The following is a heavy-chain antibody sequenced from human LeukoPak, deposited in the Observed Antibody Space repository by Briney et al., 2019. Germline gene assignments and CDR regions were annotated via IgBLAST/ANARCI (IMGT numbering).Heavy chain of an antibody. J-gene: IGHJ3*02. CDR3: ARDIGPKYYYDSSGYYFYAEDHAFDI. CDR2: IYHSGST. CDR1: GGSISSYY. V-gene: IGHV4-4*07. Sequence: KSSETLSLTCTVSGGSISSYYWSWIRQPAGKGLEWIGSIYHSGSTYYNPSLKSRVTISVDTSKNQFSLKLSSVTAADTAVYYCARDIGPKYYYDSSGYYFYAEDHAFDIWGQGTMVTVSS. D-gene: IGHD3-22*01.